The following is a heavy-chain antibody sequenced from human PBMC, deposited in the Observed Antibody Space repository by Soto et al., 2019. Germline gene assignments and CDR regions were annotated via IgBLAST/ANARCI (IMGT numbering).Heavy chain of an antibody. Sequence: GRSLRLSCAVAGLTFSNYIMNGVAQAPGKDLEWVSSMSNSTSYIYNADSANGQISLSNDNAKDSLYLQLNNLRAEDTAAYYLARDRQVAATLTYYYYGMDGCGQETT. D-gene: IGHD2-15*01. CDR3: ARDRQVAATLTYYYYGMDG. V-gene: IGHV3-21*01. CDR1: GLTFSNYI. J-gene: IGHJ6*02. CDR2: MSNSTSYI.